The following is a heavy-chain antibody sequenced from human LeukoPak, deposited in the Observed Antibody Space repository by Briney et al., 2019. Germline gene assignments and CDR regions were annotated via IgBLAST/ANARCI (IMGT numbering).Heavy chain of an antibody. V-gene: IGHV4-39*07. D-gene: IGHD3-22*01. CDR3: ARDAEYYYDSSGYLDY. J-gene: IGHJ4*02. Sequence: PSETLSLTCTVSGGSISSSSYYWGWIRQPPGKGLEWIGRIYYSGSTHYNPSLKSRVTISVDTSKNQFSLKLSSVTAADTAVYYCARDAEYYYDSSGYLDYWGQGTLVTVSS. CDR2: IYYSGST. CDR1: GGSISSSSYY.